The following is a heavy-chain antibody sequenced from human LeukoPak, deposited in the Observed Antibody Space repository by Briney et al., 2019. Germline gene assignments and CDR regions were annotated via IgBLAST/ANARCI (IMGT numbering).Heavy chain of an antibody. D-gene: IGHD3-10*02. V-gene: IGHV3-74*01. CDR3: AELGITMIGGV. CDR2: INSDGSST. CDR1: RFTFSSYG. J-gene: IGHJ6*04. Sequence: GGSLRLSCAASRFTFSSYGMHWVRQAPGKGLVWVSRINSDGSSTSYADSVKGRFTISRDNAKNSLYLQMNSLRAEDTAVYYCAELGITMIGGVWGKGTTVTISS.